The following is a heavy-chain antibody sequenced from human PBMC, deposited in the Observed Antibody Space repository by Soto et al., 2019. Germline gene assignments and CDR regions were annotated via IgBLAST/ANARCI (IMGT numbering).Heavy chain of an antibody. Sequence: GGSLRLSCAASGFTFSSYAMSWVRQAPGKGLEWVSAISGSGGSTYYADSVKGRFTISRDNSKNTLYLQMNSLRAEDTAVYYCARVANYDFWSGQTYPDYWGQGTLVTVSS. CDR2: ISGSGGST. V-gene: IGHV3-23*01. CDR3: ARVANYDFWSGQTYPDY. J-gene: IGHJ4*02. CDR1: GFTFSSYA. D-gene: IGHD3-3*01.